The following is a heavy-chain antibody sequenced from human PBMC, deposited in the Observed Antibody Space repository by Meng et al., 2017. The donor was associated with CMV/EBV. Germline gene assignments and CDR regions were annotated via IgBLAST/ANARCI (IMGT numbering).Heavy chain of an antibody. Sequence: SVKVSCKASVCTFSSYAISWVRQAPGQGLEWMGGIIPIFGTANYAQKFQGRVTITTDESTSTAYMELSSLRSEDTAVYYCARGDCSSTSCYGGYENGMDVWGQGTTVTVSS. CDR2: IIPIFGTA. V-gene: IGHV1-69*05. CDR1: VCTFSSYA. J-gene: IGHJ6*02. CDR3: ARGDCSSTSCYGGYENGMDV. D-gene: IGHD2-2*01.